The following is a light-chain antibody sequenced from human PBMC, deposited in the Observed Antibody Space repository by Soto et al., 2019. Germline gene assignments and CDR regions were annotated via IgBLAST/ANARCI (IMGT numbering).Light chain of an antibody. CDR1: TGAVTSGHK. Sequence: QAVVTQEPSLTVSPGGTVTLTCGSSTGAVTSGHKTYWLQQKPGQARRTLIFDTSNKHSWTPARFSGSLLGVKAALTLSGAQPEDEAEYYCLVCCNGPWVFGGGTELTVL. V-gene: IGLV7-46*01. CDR3: LVCCNGPWV. J-gene: IGLJ3*02. CDR2: DTS.